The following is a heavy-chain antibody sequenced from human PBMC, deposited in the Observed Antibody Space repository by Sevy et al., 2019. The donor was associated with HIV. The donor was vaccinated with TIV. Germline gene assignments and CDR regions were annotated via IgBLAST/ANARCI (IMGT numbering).Heavy chain of an antibody. D-gene: IGHD3-16*01. V-gene: IGHV3-23*01. J-gene: IGHJ4*02. CDR3: AKPRGSFYFDY. Sequence: GGSLRLSCAASGFTFNICGMAWVRQAPGKGLEWVSTISGGNNNTYYAESVKGRFTISRDNSKNTLYLQMNSLRAEDTAVYYCAKPRGSFYFDYWGQGTLVTVSS. CDR2: ISGGNNNT. CDR1: GFTFNICG.